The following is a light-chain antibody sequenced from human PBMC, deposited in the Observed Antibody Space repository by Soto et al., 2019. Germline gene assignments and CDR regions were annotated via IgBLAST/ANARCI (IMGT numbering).Light chain of an antibody. J-gene: IGLJ1*01. Sequence: QSALTQPAPVSGSPGQSITISCTGTSRDVGAYNYVSWYQQHPAKAPKLIIYDVSSRPSGVSDRFSGSKSGNTASLTISGLHSEDAADYYCSSFTLSTYVFGSGTKVTV. CDR2: DVS. V-gene: IGLV2-14*03. CDR3: SSFTLSTYV. CDR1: SRDVGAYNY.